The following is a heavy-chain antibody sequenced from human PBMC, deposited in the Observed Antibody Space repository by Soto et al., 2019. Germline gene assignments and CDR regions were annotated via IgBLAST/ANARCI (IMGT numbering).Heavy chain of an antibody. CDR3: TRDRISADIVVVVAANMYYGMDV. Sequence: PGGSLRLSCTASGFTFGDYAMSWFRQAPGKGLECVGFIRSKAYGGTTEYAASVKGRFTISRDDSKSIAYLQMNSLKTEDTAVYYCTRDRISADIVVVVAANMYYGMDVWGQGTTVTVSS. CDR1: GFTFGDYA. J-gene: IGHJ6*02. D-gene: IGHD2-15*01. V-gene: IGHV3-49*03. CDR2: IRSKAYGGTT.